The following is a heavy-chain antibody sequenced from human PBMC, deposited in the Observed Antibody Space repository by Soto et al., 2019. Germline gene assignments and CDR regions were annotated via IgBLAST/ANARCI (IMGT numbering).Heavy chain of an antibody. J-gene: IGHJ6*03. CDR1: GGTFSSYT. D-gene: IGHD2-21*02. CDR3: AREARSGSDWAHYDYMDV. CDR2: IIPILGIA. V-gene: IGHV1-69*08. Sequence: QVQLVQSGAEVKKPGSSVKVSCKASGGTFSSYTISWVRQAPGQGLEWMGRIIPILGIANYAQKFQGRVTITADKSTSTAYMELSSLRSEDTAVYYCAREARSGSDWAHYDYMDVWGKGTTVTVSS.